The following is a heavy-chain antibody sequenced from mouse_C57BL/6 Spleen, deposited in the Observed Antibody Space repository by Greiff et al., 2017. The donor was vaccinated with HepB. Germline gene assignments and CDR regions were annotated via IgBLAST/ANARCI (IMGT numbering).Heavy chain of an antibody. V-gene: IGHV5-6*01. CDR1: GFTFSSYG. CDR2: ISSGGSYT. D-gene: IGHD2-3*01. CDR3: AIYDYLDY. Sequence: EVQLVESGGDLVKPGGSLKLSCAASGFTFSSYGMSWVRQTPDKRLEWVATISSGGSYTYYPDSVKGRFTNSRDHAKNTLYLQMSSLKSEDTAMYYCAIYDYLDYWGQGTTLTVSS. J-gene: IGHJ2*01.